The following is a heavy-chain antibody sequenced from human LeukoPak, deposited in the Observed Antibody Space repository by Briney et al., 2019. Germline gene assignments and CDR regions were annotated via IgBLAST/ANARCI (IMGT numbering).Heavy chain of an antibody. D-gene: IGHD6-6*01. J-gene: IGHJ4*02. V-gene: IGHV4-34*01. Sequence: SETLSLTCTVYGASLSCYYWTWTRQPPGKGLEWIGEIDHSGSTNYNPSLKSRVTISVDTSKNQFSLKLNSVTAADTAVYYCPRGRLKFSSSSGLVYWGQGTLVTVSS. CDR1: GASLSCYY. CDR2: IDHSGST. CDR3: PRGRLKFSSSSGLVY.